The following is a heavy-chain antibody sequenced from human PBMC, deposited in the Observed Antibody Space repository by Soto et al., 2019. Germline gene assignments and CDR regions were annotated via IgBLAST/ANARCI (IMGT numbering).Heavy chain of an antibody. Sequence: QLLESGGGLVQPGGSLRLSCAASGFTFRNYAMSWVRQAPGKGLEWVSAINGGGVSTYYADSVKGRFTISRDQSKNTRYLQMYSRGVGDLVVCYCTKGRFLEWFLSGGGEECWGRGTLVTVSS. CDR3: TKGRFLEWFLSGGGEEC. CDR1: GFTFRNYA. D-gene: IGHD3-3*01. J-gene: IGHJ4*02. V-gene: IGHV3-23*01. CDR2: INGGGVST.